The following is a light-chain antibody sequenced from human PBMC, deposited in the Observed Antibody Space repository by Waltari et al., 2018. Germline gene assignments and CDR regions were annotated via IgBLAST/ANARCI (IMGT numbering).Light chain of an antibody. Sequence: QSALTQPASVSGSPGQSITISCTGTRSAIGSFNLFSWYQQHPGKAPKLLIYEVDKRPSGVSVRFSGSKSGNTASLTISGLQAEDETDYYCYSYAGASTYVFGTGTKVTVL. CDR3: YSYAGASTYV. V-gene: IGLV2-23*02. CDR2: EVD. CDR1: RSAIGSFNL. J-gene: IGLJ1*01.